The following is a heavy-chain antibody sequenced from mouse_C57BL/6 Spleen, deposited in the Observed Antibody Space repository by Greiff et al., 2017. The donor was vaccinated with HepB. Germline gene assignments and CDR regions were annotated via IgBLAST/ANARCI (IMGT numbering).Heavy chain of an antibody. CDR3: ARDYGSSLYYFDY. CDR2: IHPNSGST. CDR1: GYTFTSYW. V-gene: IGHV1-64*01. J-gene: IGHJ2*01. D-gene: IGHD1-1*01. Sequence: VQLQQPGAELVKPGASVKLSCKASGYTFTSYWMHWVKQRPGQGLEWIGMIHPNSGSTNYNEKFKSKATLTVDKSSSTAYMQLSSLISEDSAVYYCARDYGSSLYYFDYWGQGTTLTVSS.